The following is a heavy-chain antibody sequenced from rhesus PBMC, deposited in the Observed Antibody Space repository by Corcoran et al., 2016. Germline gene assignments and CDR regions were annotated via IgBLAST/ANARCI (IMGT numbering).Heavy chain of an antibody. CDR1: GGSISSNS. J-gene: IGHJ4*01. D-gene: IGHD2-33*01. Sequence: QVQLPESGPGLVKPSETLSLTCAVPGGSISSNSCSWIRQAPGKGLEWIGRIYGGGGSTDYNPSLKSRVTISTDTSKNQFSLKLSSVTAADTAVYYCARGTLSGYFDYWGQGVLVTVSS. CDR2: IYGGGGST. CDR3: ARGTLSGYFDY. V-gene: IGHV4-160*01.